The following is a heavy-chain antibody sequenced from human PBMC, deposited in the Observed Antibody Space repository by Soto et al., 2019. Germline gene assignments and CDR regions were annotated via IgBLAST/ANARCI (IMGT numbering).Heavy chain of an antibody. CDR2: IKSKTDGGTT. V-gene: IGHV3-15*01. Sequence: GGSLRLSCAASGFTFSNAWMSWVRQAPGKGLEWVGRIKSKTDGGTTDYAAPVKGRFTISRDDSKNTLYLQMNSLKTEDTAVYYCTTQYYDFWSGVRAFDIWGQGTMVTVSS. D-gene: IGHD3-3*01. J-gene: IGHJ3*02. CDR3: TTQYYDFWSGVRAFDI. CDR1: GFTFSNAW.